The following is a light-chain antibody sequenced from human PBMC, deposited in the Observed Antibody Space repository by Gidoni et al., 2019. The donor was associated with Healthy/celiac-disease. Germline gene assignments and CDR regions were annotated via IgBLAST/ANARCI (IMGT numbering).Light chain of an antibody. CDR2: YDR. Sequence: SYVLTQPPSVSVTTGKPATITSGENNMGVKRVHWYQQKPGQAPVMVMYYDRDRPSGIPERFSGSISGNTATLTISRVDAGDEADFYCQVWDNTNNQGGVFGGGTKLTVL. CDR1: NMGVKR. CDR3: QVWDNTNNQGGV. J-gene: IGLJ2*01. V-gene: IGLV3-21*01.